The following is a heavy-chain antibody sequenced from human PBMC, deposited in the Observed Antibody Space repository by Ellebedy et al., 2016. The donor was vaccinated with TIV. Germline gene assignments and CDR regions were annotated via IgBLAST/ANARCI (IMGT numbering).Heavy chain of an antibody. CDR1: GLTLGRYW. CDR3: ASHGGGY. D-gene: IGHD3-16*01. J-gene: IGHJ4*02. Sequence: GESLKISCAASGLTLGRYWISWVRQAPGKGLEWVANIKQDECAKYYVDSVKGRFTISRDNAKNSLYLQISSLNAEDTAVYYCASHGGGYWGQGTLVTVSS. CDR2: IKQDECAK. V-gene: IGHV3-7*03.